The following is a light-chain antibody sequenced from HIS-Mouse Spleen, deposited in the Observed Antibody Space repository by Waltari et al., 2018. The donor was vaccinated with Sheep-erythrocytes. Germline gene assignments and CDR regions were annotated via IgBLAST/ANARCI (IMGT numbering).Light chain of an antibody. CDR2: DAS. Sequence: DIQMTQSPSSLSASVGDRVTITSQASQDISNYLNWYQQKPGKAPKLLIYDASNLETGVPARFSGSGSETDFTFTISSLQPEDIATYYCQQYDNLPYTFGQGTKLEIK. J-gene: IGKJ2*01. CDR3: QQYDNLPYT. V-gene: IGKV1-33*01. CDR1: QDISNY.